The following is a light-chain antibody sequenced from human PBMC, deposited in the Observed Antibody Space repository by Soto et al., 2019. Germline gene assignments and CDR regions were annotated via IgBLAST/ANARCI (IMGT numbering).Light chain of an antibody. CDR1: QDISIY. J-gene: IGKJ5*01. V-gene: IGKV1-33*01. Sequence: IHVTQGPSSLDTSKGDTVTITFNASQDISIYLNWYQQRSGRAPKLLIYDASNLETGVPSRFSGSGSGTDFTFTISSLQPDDIGTYYCQQYGDLPTFGQGTRLAI. CDR2: DAS. CDR3: QQYGDLPT.